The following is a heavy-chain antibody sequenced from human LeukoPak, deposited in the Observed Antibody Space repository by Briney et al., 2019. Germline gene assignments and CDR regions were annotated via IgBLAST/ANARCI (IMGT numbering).Heavy chain of an antibody. D-gene: IGHD3-22*01. V-gene: IGHV4-59*01. CDR1: GGSISSYY. J-gene: IGHJ3*02. CDR3: ARATPYDSSGYYYHDAFDI. Sequence: PSETLSLTCTVSGGSISSYYWSWIRQPPGKGLEWIGYIYYSGSTNYNPSLKSRVTISVDTSKNQFSLKLSSVTAADTAVYYCARATPYDSSGYYYHDAFDIWGQGTMVTVSS. CDR2: IYYSGST.